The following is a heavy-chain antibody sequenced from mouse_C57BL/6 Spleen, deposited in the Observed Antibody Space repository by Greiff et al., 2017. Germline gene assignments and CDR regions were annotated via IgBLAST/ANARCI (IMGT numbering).Heavy chain of an antibody. CDR3: ARGDWDIYAMDY. V-gene: IGHV5-15*01. CDR1: GFTFSDYG. J-gene: IGHJ4*01. D-gene: IGHD4-1*01. CDR2: ISNLAYSI. Sequence: EVKLLESGGGLVQPGGSLKLSCAASGFTFSDYGMAWVRQAPRKGPEWVAFISNLAYSIYYADTVTGRFTISRENAKNTLYLEMSSLRSEDTAMYYCARGDWDIYAMDYWGQGTSVTVSS.